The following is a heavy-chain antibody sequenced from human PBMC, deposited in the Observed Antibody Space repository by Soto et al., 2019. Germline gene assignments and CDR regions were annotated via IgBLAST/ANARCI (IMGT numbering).Heavy chain of an antibody. CDR1: GGTFSSYS. CDR2: IIPIFGTA. CDR3: ARDGGSHSGGIDY. J-gene: IGHJ4*02. Sequence: QVKLVQSGAEVKKPGSSVKVSCKASGGTFSSYSINWVRQAPGQGLEWMGEIIPIFGTANYAQKFQGRVTITADESTSTAYMELSSLRSEDTDVYYCARDGGSHSGGIDYWGQGTLVTVSS. D-gene: IGHD1-26*01. V-gene: IGHV1-69*01.